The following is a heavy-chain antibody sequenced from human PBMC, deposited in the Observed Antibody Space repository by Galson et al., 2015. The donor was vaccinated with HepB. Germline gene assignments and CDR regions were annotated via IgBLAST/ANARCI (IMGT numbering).Heavy chain of an antibody. D-gene: IGHD2-21*01. CDR1: GYTFTDYY. CDR2: INPNTGGT. CDR3: AREGCGGVYCFSRRFDP. V-gene: IGHV1-2*02. Sequence: SVKVSCKASGYTFTDYYLHWVRQAPGQGPEWMGWINPNTGGTSYAQKFQGRVTMTRDTSISTAYMDVSSLRSDDTAVYYCAREGCGGVYCFSRRFDPWGQGTLVTVSS. J-gene: IGHJ5*02.